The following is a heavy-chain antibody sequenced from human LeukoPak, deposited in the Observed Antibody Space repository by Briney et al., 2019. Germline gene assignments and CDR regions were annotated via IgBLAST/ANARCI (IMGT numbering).Heavy chain of an antibody. J-gene: IGHJ4*02. CDR1: GFTFSSYA. V-gene: IGHV3-23*01. D-gene: IGHD5-18*01. Sequence: PGGSLRLSCAASGFTFSSYAMSWVRQAPGKGLEWVSAISGSGGSTYYADSVKGRFTISRDNSKNTLYLQMNSLRAEDTAVYYCAKDLLGYSYGYLDYWGQGTLVTVSS. CDR2: ISGSGGST. CDR3: AKDLLGYSYGYLDY.